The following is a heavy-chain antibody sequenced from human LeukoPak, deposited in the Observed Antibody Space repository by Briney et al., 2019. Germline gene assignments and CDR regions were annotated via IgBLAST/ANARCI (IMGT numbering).Heavy chain of an antibody. CDR2: FDPEDGET. V-gene: IGHV1-24*01. J-gene: IGHJ5*02. CDR3: ATVRGPGYSSGWRSYNWFDP. CDR1: GYTLTELS. Sequence: GASVKVSCKVSGYTLTELSMHWVRQAPGKGLEWMGGFDPEDGETIYAQKFQGRVTMTEDTSTDTAYMELSSLRSEDTAVYYCATVRGPGYSSGWRSYNWFDPRGQGTLVTVSS. D-gene: IGHD6-19*01.